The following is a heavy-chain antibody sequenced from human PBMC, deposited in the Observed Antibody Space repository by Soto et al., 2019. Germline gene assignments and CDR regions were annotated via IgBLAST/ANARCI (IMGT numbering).Heavy chain of an antibody. V-gene: IGHV6-1*01. CDR3: ARAPEVYAIETFGL. D-gene: IGHD2-8*01. Sequence: SQTLSLTCDISGDSIYSNTVAWNWIRQSPSRGLEWLGRTYYRSRWYTDYATFISGRITINSDTFRNQISLQLTSVTPEDTAVYYCARAPEVYAIETFGLWGQGTLVTVSS. CDR2: TYYRSRWYT. J-gene: IGHJ4*02. CDR1: GDSIYSNTVA.